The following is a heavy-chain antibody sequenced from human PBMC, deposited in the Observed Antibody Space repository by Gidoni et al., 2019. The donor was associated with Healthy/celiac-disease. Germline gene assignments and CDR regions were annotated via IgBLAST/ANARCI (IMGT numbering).Heavy chain of an antibody. Sequence: GFTFSSYSMNWVRQAPGKGLEWVSSISSSSSYICYADSVKRRFPISRDNAKNSLYLQMNSLRAEDTAVYYCARLSGGCTGGVCLSDAFDIWGQGTMVTVSS. CDR3: ARLSGGCTGGVCLSDAFDI. J-gene: IGHJ3*02. D-gene: IGHD2-8*02. CDR2: ISSSSSYI. V-gene: IGHV3-21*01. CDR1: GFTFSSYS.